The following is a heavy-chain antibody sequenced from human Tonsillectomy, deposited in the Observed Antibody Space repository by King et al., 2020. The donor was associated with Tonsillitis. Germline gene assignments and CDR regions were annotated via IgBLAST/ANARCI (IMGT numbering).Heavy chain of an antibody. D-gene: IGHD6-19*01. V-gene: IGHV1-2*02. CDR2: INPNSGNT. J-gene: IGHJ4*02. CDR1: GYTFTDYY. Sequence: VQLVESGAEVKKPGASVKVSCRTSGYTFTDYYTHWVRQAPGQGLEWMGWINPNSGNTYYAQKFQGRVTLTRDTSVRTAYMDLSRLRSDDTAVYYCARSRVADLAKDSSVCDYWGQGTLVAVSS. CDR3: ARSRVADLAKDSSVCDY.